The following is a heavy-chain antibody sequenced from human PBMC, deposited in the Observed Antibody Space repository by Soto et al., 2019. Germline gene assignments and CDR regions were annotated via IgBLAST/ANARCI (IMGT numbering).Heavy chain of an antibody. CDR2: IYYSGTT. Sequence: PSETLSLTCTVSGGSVNSGGSYWSWIRQHPGKGLEWIGSIYYSGTTFYSPSLKSRVSISLDTSKNQFSLNLASLTAADTAIYYCARDRLRGYDSSGFYSWGQGTMVTVSS. CDR1: GGSVNSGGSY. CDR3: ARDRLRGYDSSGFYS. V-gene: IGHV4-31*03. J-gene: IGHJ4*02. D-gene: IGHD3-22*01.